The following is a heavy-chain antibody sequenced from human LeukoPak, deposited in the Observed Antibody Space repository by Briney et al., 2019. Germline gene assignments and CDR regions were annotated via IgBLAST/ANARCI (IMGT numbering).Heavy chain of an antibody. J-gene: IGHJ6*03. CDR1: GYTFTSYG. D-gene: IGHD3-3*01. V-gene: IGHV1-2*02. CDR3: ARVGLSRSGPPYYYYYYMDV. CDR2: INPNSGGT. Sequence: ASVKVSCKASGYTFTSYGISWVRQAPGQGLEWMGWINPNSGGTNYAQKFQGRVTVTRDTSISTAYMELSRLRSDDTAVYYCARVGLSRSGPPYYYYYYMDVWGKGTTVTISS.